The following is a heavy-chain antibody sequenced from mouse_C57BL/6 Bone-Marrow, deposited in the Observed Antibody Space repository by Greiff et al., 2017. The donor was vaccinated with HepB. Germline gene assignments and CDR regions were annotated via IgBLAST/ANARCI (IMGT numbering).Heavy chain of an antibody. J-gene: IGHJ1*03. CDR3: AKNLHYYGSSYWYFDV. V-gene: IGHV2-5*01. Sequence: VKLVESGPGLVQPSQSLSITCTVSGFSLTSYGVHWVRQSPGKGLEWLGVIWRGGSTDYNAAFMSRLSITKDNSKSQVFFKMNSLQADDTAIYYCAKNLHYYGSSYWYFDVWGTGTTVTASS. CDR1: GFSLTSYG. D-gene: IGHD1-1*01. CDR2: IWRGGST.